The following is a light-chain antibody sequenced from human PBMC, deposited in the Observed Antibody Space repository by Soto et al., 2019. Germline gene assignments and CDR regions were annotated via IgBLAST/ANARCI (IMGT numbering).Light chain of an antibody. CDR2: AAS. CDR1: QGISNY. Sequence: DIPMTQSPSSLSASVGDRVTITCRASQGISNYLAWYQQKPGKVPKLLIYAASTLHPGVPSRFSGSGSGTDFTLTISSLQPEDVATYYCQNYNSALRRTFGQGTKVEIK. V-gene: IGKV1-27*01. CDR3: QNYNSALRRT. J-gene: IGKJ1*01.